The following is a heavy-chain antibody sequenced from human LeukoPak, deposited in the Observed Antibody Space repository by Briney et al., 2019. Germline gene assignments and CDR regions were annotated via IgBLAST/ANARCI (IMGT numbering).Heavy chain of an antibody. CDR2: IYSGGST. CDR3: AKESQLSYSGTFYIDY. CDR1: GFTVSSNY. Sequence: GGSLRLSCAASGFTVSSNYMSWVRQAPGKGLEWVSVIYSGGSTYYADSVKGRFTISRDNSKNTLYLQMSSLRAEDTAVYYCAKESQLSYSGTFYIDYWGQGTLVTVSS. V-gene: IGHV3-66*01. D-gene: IGHD1-26*01. J-gene: IGHJ4*02.